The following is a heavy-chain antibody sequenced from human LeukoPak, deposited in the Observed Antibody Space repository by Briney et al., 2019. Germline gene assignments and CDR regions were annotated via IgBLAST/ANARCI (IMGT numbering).Heavy chain of an antibody. D-gene: IGHD3-3*01. Sequence: PWETLSLTCTVSGGSISSYYWSWIRQPPGKGLEWIGYIYTSGSTNYNPSLKSRVTISVDTSKNQFSLKLSSVTAADTAVYYCARRRAGTIFGGYFDCWGQGTLVTVSS. CDR2: IYTSGST. V-gene: IGHV4-4*09. CDR1: GGSISSYY. J-gene: IGHJ4*02. CDR3: ARRRAGTIFGGYFDC.